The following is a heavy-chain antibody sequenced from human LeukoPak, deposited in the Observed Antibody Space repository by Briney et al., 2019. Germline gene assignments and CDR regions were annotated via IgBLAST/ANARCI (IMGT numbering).Heavy chain of an antibody. J-gene: IGHJ3*02. V-gene: IGHV4-30-4*08. CDR1: GGSISSGDYY. CDR2: IDYSGST. CDR3: ARYCSGGSCYSFVGGAFDI. D-gene: IGHD2-15*01. Sequence: PSETLSLTCTVSGGSISSGDYYWSWIRQPPGKGLEWIGYIDYSGSTYYNPSLKSRVTIPVDTSKNQFSLKLSSVTAADTAVYYCARYCSGGSCYSFVGGAFDIWGQGTMVTVSS.